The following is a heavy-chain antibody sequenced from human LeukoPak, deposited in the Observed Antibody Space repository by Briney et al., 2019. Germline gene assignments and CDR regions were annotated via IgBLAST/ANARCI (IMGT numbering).Heavy chain of an antibody. CDR2: MSVTADST. CDR1: GFTFSSYA. J-gene: IGHJ4*02. CDR3: AIRVAATRTLDY. Sequence: PGGSLRLSCAVSGFTFSSYAMNWVRQAPGKGLEWVSGMSVTADSTYYADSVKGRFTISRDNSMNTVYLQMNSLRGEDTAIYYCAIRVAATRTLDYWGQGTLVTVSS. V-gene: IGHV3-23*01. D-gene: IGHD1-1*01.